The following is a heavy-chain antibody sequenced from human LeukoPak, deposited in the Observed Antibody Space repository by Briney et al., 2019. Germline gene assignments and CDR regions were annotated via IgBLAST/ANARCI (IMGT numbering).Heavy chain of an antibody. J-gene: IGHJ4*02. V-gene: IGHV3-74*01. Sequence: PPGGSLRLSCAASGFTFSSYWMHWVRQAPGKGLVWVSRINTDGSSTSYADSVKGRFTISRDNAKNTLYLQMNSLRAEDTAVYYCARDRVVVVPAAIPDYWGQGTLVTVSS. CDR1: GFTFSSYW. CDR3: ARDRVVVVPAAIPDY. D-gene: IGHD2-2*02. CDR2: INTDGSST.